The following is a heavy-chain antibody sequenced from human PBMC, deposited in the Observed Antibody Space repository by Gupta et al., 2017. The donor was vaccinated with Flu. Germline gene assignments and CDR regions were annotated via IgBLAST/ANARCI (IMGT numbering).Heavy chain of an antibody. V-gene: IGHV3-64*01. CDR3: ARDRAYGSGSYYNGYYFDY. CDR2: ISSNGGST. D-gene: IGHD3-10*01. J-gene: IGHJ4*02. Sequence: EVQLVESGGGLVQPGGSLRLSCAASGFTFSSYAMHWVRQAPGKGLEYVSAISSNGGSTYYANSVKGRFTISRDNSKNTLYLQMGSLRAEDMAVYYCARDRAYGSGSYYNGYYFDYWGQGTLVTVSS. CDR1: GFTFSSYA.